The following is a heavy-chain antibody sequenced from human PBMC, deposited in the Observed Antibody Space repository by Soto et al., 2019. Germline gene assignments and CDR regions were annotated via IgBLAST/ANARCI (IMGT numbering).Heavy chain of an antibody. V-gene: IGHV3-23*01. CDR1: GFTFSSYA. J-gene: IGHJ3*02. Sequence: GGSLRLSCAASGFTFSSYAMSWVRQAPGKGLEWVSAISGSGGSTYYADSVKGRFTISRDNAKNSLYLQMNSLRAEDTALYYCAKGQTYYYDTSAYSNGFDIWGQGTMVTVS. D-gene: IGHD3-22*01. CDR3: AKGQTYYYDTSAYSNGFDI. CDR2: ISGSGGST.